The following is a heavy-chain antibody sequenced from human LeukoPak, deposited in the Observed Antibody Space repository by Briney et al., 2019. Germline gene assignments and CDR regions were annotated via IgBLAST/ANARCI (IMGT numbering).Heavy chain of an antibody. V-gene: IGHV4-34*01. J-gene: IGHJ4*02. Sequence: PSETLSLTCAVYGGSFSGYYWSWIRQPPGKGLEWIGEINHSGSTNYNPSLKSRVTISVDRSKNQFSLKLSSVTAADTAVYYCARADDSSGYYYFDYWGQGTLVTVSS. CDR2: INHSGST. CDR3: ARADDSSGYYYFDY. D-gene: IGHD3-22*01. CDR1: GGSFSGYY.